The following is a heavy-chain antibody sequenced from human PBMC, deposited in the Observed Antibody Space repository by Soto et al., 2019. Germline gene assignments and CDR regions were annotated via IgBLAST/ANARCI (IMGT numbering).Heavy chain of an antibody. J-gene: IGHJ6*02. V-gene: IGHV4-34*01. Sequence: PSETLSLTGAVYGGSFSGFYWTWIRQPPGKGLEWIGEVNHAGTTKFNPSLKSRVTISVDTIKNHFSLNLTSVTAADTAVYYCARDSDDFWSGSRYGMDVWGQGTTVTVSS. CDR3: ARDSDDFWSGSRYGMDV. CDR1: GGSFSGFY. CDR2: VNHAGTT. D-gene: IGHD3-3*01.